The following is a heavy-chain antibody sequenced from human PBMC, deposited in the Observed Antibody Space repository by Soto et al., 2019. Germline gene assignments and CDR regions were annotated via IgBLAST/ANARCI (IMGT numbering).Heavy chain of an antibody. V-gene: IGHV3-33*01. J-gene: IGHJ5*02. CDR3: AREGGNRRGWFDP. CDR2: IWYDGSNN. Sequence: PGGSLRLSCAASGFTFSSYGMHWVRQAPGKGLEWVAVIWYDGSNNYYADSVKGRFTISRDNSKNTLYLQMNSLRAEDTAVYYCAREGGNRRGWFDPWGQGTLVTVSS. D-gene: IGHD2-15*01. CDR1: GFTFSSYG.